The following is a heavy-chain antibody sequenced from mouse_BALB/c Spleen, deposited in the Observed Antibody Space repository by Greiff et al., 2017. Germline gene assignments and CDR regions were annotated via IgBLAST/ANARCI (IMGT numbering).Heavy chain of an antibody. CDR3: AREVRPYAMDY. CDR1: GFTFSSYT. Sequence: EVQGVESGGGLVQPGGSLKLSCAASGFTFSSYTMSWVRQTPEKRLEWVAYISNGGGSTYYPDTVKGRFTISRDNAKNTLYLQMSSLKSEDTAMYYCAREVRPYAMDYWGQGTSVTVSS. J-gene: IGHJ4*01. V-gene: IGHV5-12-2*01. D-gene: IGHD2-14*01. CDR2: ISNGGGST.